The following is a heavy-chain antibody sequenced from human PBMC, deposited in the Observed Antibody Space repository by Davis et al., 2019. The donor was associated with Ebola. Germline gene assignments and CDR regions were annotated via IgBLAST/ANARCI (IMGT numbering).Heavy chain of an antibody. CDR1: GFSVSSNY. CDR3: SKISGGL. Sequence: GESLKISCAASGFSVSSNYMSWVRQAPGKGLEWVSVIYSGVTANYADAVKGRFTISRDNPKKTVSLQMNSLRGDDTAVYYCSKISGGLWGQGTLVTVSS. D-gene: IGHD3-10*01. J-gene: IGHJ4*02. CDR2: IYSGVTA. V-gene: IGHV3-53*01.